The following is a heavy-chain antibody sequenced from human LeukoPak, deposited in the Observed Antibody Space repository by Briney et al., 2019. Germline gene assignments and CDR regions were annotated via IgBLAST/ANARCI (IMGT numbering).Heavy chain of an antibody. Sequence: GGSLRLSCAASGFTFSSYSMNWVRQAPGKGLEWVSVIYSGGSTYYADSVKGRFTISRDNSKNTLYLQMNSLRAEDTAVYYCARDGPRGYSYGLGIWGQGTLVTVSS. J-gene: IGHJ4*02. CDR1: GFTFSSYS. D-gene: IGHD5-18*01. V-gene: IGHV3-66*01. CDR2: IYSGGST. CDR3: ARDGPRGYSYGLGI.